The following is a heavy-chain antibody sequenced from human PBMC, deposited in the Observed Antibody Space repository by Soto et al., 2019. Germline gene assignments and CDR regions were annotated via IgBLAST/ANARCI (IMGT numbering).Heavy chain of an antibody. CDR3: ARHIGVTGTRGFDY. J-gene: IGHJ4*02. CDR2: VVHRGTT. Sequence: QVQLQESGPGLVKPSGTLSLTCAVSGASISDNNWWSWVREPPGKGLEWIGEVVHRGTTNHNPSLRSRVTISMDKSKNQISLTLSSVPAADSAVYYCARHIGVTGTRGFDYWGQGTLVTVSS. CDR1: GASISDNNW. V-gene: IGHV4-4*02. D-gene: IGHD6-19*01.